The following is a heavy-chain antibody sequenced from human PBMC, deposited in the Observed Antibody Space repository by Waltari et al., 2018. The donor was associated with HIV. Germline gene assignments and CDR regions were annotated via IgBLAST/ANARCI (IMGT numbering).Heavy chain of an antibody. V-gene: IGHV4-38-2*02. J-gene: IGHJ4*02. Sequence: QVQLQESGPGLVKPSETLSLTCTVSGYSISSGYYWGWIGQPPGKWLEWIGTIYHSGSTYYNPSLKSRVTISVDTSKNQFSLKLSSVTAADTAVYYCARSSISGTPPDYWGQGTLVTVSS. CDR3: ARSSISGTPPDY. CDR2: IYHSGST. CDR1: GYSISSGYY. D-gene: IGHD1-26*01.